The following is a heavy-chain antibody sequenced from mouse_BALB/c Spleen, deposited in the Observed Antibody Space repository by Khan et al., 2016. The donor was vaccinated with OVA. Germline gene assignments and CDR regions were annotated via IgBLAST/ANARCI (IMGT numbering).Heavy chain of an antibody. D-gene: IGHD4-1*01. Sequence: QVQLKQSGTELVRPGASVKLSCKTSGYIFTSYWIHWVKQKSGQGLEWIARIYPGTGSTYYNEKFKGKATLTADKSSSTAYMQRSRLKSEESAVYFCSRSDTGTYYFDFWGQGTTLPVSS. CDR2: IYPGTGST. V-gene: IGHV1-76*01. J-gene: IGHJ2*01. CDR3: SRSDTGTYYFDF. CDR1: GYIFTSYW.